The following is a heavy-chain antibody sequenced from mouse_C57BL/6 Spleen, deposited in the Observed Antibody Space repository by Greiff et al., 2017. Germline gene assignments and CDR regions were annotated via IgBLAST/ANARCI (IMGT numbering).Heavy chain of an antibody. J-gene: IGHJ3*01. CDR1: GFTFSDYG. CDR2: ISSGSSTI. V-gene: IGHV5-17*01. Sequence: EVQLQESGGGLVKPGGSLKLSCAASGFTFSDYGMHWVRQAPEKGLEWVAYISSGSSTIYYADTVKGRFTISRDNAKNTLFLQMTSLRSEDTAMYYCARPTAYWGQGTLVTVSA. CDR3: ARPTAY.